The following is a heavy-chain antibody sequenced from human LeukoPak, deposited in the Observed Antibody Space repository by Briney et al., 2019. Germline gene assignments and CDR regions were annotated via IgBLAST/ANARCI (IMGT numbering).Heavy chain of an antibody. Sequence: PSETLSLTCTVSGGSISSYYWSWIRQPPGKGLEWIGYIYYSGSTNYNPSLKSRVTISVDTSKSQFSLKLGSVTAADTAVYYCARGQWLGVYWGQGTLVTVSS. CDR2: IYYSGST. V-gene: IGHV4-59*12. CDR3: ARGQWLGVY. D-gene: IGHD6-19*01. J-gene: IGHJ4*02. CDR1: GGSISSYY.